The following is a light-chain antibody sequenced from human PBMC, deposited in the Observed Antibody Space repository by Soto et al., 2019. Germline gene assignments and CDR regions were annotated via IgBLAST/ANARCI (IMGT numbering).Light chain of an antibody. Sequence: EIVMTQSPATLSVSPGERATLSCRASQSISINLAWFQQKPGQAPRLLIYGASTRATGIPARFSGSGSGTDFTLTISRLEPEDFAVYYCQQYHSSPRTFGQGTKVDIK. CDR1: QSISIN. CDR2: GAS. V-gene: IGKV3-15*01. J-gene: IGKJ1*01. CDR3: QQYHSSPRT.